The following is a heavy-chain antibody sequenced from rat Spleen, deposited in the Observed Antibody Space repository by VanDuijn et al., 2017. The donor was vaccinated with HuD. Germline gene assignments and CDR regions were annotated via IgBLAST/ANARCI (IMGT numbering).Heavy chain of an antibody. D-gene: IGHD1-4*01. CDR1: GFTFNRYW. V-gene: IGHV5-31*01. CDR3: TSHGARVSRFAY. J-gene: IGHJ3*01. Sequence: EVQLVESGGGLVQPGRSLKLSCVASGFTFNRYWMTWIRQAPEQGLEWVASITNTGGPTYYPDSVKGRFTISRDNSTSTLYLQMDILRSEDPATYYCTSHGARVSRFAYWGQGTLVTVSS. CDR2: ITNTGGPT.